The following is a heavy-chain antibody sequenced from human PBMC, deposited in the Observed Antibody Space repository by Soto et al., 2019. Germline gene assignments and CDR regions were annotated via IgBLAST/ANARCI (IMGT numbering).Heavy chain of an antibody. CDR2: ISYDGSNE. V-gene: IGHV3-30-3*01. CDR3: ARDKYCSGGSCYSLGPYFDY. CDR1: GFTFSSYA. Sequence: QVQLVESGGGVVQPGRSLRLSCAASGFTFSSYAMHWVRQAPGKGLEWVAVISYDGSNEYYADSVKGRFTISRDNSKNTVHLQMNSLRAEDTAVYYCARDKYCSGGSCYSLGPYFDYWGQGTLVTVSS. J-gene: IGHJ4*02. D-gene: IGHD2-15*01.